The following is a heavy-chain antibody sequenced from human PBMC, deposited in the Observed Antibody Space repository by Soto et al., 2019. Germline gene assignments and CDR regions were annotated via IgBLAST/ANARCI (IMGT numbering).Heavy chain of an antibody. V-gene: IGHV3-30*18. CDR1: GFTFSSYG. CDR2: ISYDGINK. J-gene: IGHJ4*02. CDR3: AKYGTPRVVPAAMPYY. D-gene: IGHD2-2*01. Sequence: QVQLVESGGGVVQPGRSLKLSCEASGFTFSSYGMHWVLQAPGKGLEWVAAISYDGINKYYADAVKGRFTISRDNSKNTLYLQMDSLRAEDTDVYYCAKYGTPRVVPAAMPYYWGQGTLVTVSS.